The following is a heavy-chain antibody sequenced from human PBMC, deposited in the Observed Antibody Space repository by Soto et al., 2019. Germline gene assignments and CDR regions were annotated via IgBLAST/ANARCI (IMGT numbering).Heavy chain of an antibody. J-gene: IGHJ3*02. CDR2: IYYSGST. V-gene: IGHV4-59*01. Sequence: SETLSLTCTVSGGSISSYYWSWIRQPPGKGLEWIGYIYYSGSTNYNPSLKSRVTISVDTSKNQFSLKLSSVTAADTAVYYCARGSEYSGHDAFDIWGQGTMVTVSS. CDR1: GGSISSYY. D-gene: IGHD5-12*01. CDR3: ARGSEYSGHDAFDI.